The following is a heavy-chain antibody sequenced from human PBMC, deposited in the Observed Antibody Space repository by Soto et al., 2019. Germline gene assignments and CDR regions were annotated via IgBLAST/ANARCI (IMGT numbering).Heavy chain of an antibody. CDR3: ARNYDFWSGYPEGYYFDY. V-gene: IGHV6-1*01. Sequence: SQTLSLTCAISGDSVSSNSAAWNWIRQSPSRGLEWLGRTYYRSKWYNDYAVSVKSRITINPDTSKNQFSLQLNSVTPEDAAVYYCARNYDFWSGYPEGYYFDYWGQGTLVTVYS. CDR1: GDSVSSNSAA. J-gene: IGHJ4*02. CDR2: TYYRSKWYN. D-gene: IGHD3-3*01.